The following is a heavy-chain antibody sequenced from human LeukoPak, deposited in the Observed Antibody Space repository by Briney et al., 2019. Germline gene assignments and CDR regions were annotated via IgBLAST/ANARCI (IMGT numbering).Heavy chain of an antibody. CDR1: GGSISGSY. D-gene: IGHD2-2*01. CDR3: ARDPVDQPYWFFDL. J-gene: IGHJ2*01. Sequence: PSKTLSLTCTVSGGSISGSYWNWIRQPPGKGLEWIGYIYYSGSTNYNPSLKSRVTISVDTSKKQFSLKLSSVTAADTAVYYCARDPVDQPYWFFDLWGRGTLVTVSS. V-gene: IGHV4-59*01. CDR2: IYYSGST.